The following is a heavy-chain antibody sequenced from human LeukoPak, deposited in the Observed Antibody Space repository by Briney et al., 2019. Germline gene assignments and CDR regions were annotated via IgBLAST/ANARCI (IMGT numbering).Heavy chain of an antibody. CDR3: ARRGSSWSNLGYYYYYMDV. J-gene: IGHJ6*03. V-gene: IGHV4-39*07. D-gene: IGHD6-13*01. CDR2: INHSGST. Sequence: PSETLSLTCTVSGGSISSSSFYWSWIRQPPGKGLEWIGEINHSGSTNYNPSLKSRVTISVDTSKNQFSLKLSSVTAADTAVYYCARRGSSWSNLGYYYYYMDVWGKGTTVTVSS. CDR1: GGSISSSSFY.